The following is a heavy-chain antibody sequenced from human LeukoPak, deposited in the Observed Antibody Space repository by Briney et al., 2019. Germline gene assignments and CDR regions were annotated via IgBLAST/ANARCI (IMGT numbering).Heavy chain of an antibody. V-gene: IGHV3-21*01. CDR1: AFTFSSYS. Sequence: PGGSLRLSCAASAFTFSSYSMNWVRQAPGKGLEWVSSISSSSSYIYYADSVKGRFTISRDNAKNSLYLQMNSLRAEDTAVYYCAREWSRFTPPDYWGQGTLVTVSS. D-gene: IGHD2-8*01. CDR2: ISSSSSYI. J-gene: IGHJ4*02. CDR3: AREWSRFTPPDY.